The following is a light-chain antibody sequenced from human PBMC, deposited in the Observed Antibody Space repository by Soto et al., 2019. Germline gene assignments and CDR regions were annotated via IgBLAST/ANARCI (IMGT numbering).Light chain of an antibody. Sequence: QSVLTQPPSASGTPGQRVTISCSGSSSNIGSNYVYWYQQLPGTATKLLIYRNNQRPSGVPDRFSGSKSGTSASLAISGLRSEYEADYYCAAWDASLSGVVFGGGTKLTVL. V-gene: IGLV1-47*01. CDR2: RNN. CDR1: SSNIGSNY. J-gene: IGLJ2*01. CDR3: AAWDASLSGVV.